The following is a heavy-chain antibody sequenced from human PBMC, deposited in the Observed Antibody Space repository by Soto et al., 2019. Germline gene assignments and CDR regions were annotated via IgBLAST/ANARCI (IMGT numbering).Heavy chain of an antibody. V-gene: IGHV5-51*01. D-gene: IGHD6-13*01. CDR3: ARHHGSPGSYFGMDV. CDR2: IYPGDSDT. J-gene: IGHJ6*02. Sequence: GESLKISCKGSGYSFTNFWINWVRQMPGKGLEWMGIIYPGDSDTTYSPSFQGQVTISADKSISTAYLQWRSLKASDTAMYYCARHHGSPGSYFGMDVWGQGTTVTVSS. CDR1: GYSFTNFW.